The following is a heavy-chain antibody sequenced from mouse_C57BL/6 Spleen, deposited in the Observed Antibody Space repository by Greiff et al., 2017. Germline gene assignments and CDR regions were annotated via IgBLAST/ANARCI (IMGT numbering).Heavy chain of an antibody. J-gene: IGHJ4*01. CDR2: SNPSTGGT. V-gene: IGHV1-42*01. Sequence: EVQLKESGPELVKPGASVKISCKASGYSFTGYYMNWVKQSPEKSLEWIGESNPSTGGTTYNQKFKAKATLTVDKSSSTAYMQLKSLTSEDSAVYYCARSDYPAMDYWGQGTSVTVSS. CDR3: ARSDYPAMDY. CDR1: GYSFTGYY. D-gene: IGHD5-5*01.